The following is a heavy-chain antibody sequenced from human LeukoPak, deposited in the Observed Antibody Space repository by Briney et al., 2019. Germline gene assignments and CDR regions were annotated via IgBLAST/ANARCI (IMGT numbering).Heavy chain of an antibody. J-gene: IGHJ4*02. CDR3: ARLVWGSYRKYDY. V-gene: IGHV4-31*03. D-gene: IGHD3-16*02. CDR1: GGSISGGDYY. CDR2: IYYSGST. Sequence: PSETLSLTCTVSGGSISGGDYYWSWFRQHPGKGLEWIGYIYYSGSTYHNPSLKSRVTISVDTSKKQFSLNLTSVTAADTAVYYCARLVWGSYRKYDYWGQGTLVTVSS.